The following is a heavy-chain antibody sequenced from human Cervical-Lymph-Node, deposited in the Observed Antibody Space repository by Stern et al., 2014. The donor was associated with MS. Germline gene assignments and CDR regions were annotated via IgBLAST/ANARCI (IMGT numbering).Heavy chain of an antibody. CDR2: IYHNGST. J-gene: IGHJ4*02. D-gene: IGHD1-26*01. CDR3: ARDRKYDRGSYGR. V-gene: IGHV4-4*02. CDR1: GGSISSSNW. Sequence: VQLVESGPGLVKPSGTLSLTCAVSGGSISSSNWWWWVRQPPGEGLERCGGIYHNGSTNYNPSLKRRVTTSAHKSKNQFSLKLSSVTAADTAVYYCARDRKYDRGSYGRWGQGTLVTVSS.